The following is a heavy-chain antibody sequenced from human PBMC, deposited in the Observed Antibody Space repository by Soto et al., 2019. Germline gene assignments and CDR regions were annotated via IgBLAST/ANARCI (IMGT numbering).Heavy chain of an antibody. D-gene: IGHD2-8*01. CDR3: ARDLRYCTNGVCFHNGMDV. CDR2: IIPIFGTA. V-gene: IGHV1-69*13. J-gene: IGHJ6*02. Sequence: SVKVSCKASGGTFSSYAISWVRQAPGQGLEWMGGIIPIFGTANYAQKFQGRVTITADESTSTAYMELSSLRSEDTTVYYCARDLRYCTNGVCFHNGMDVWGQGTTVTVS. CDR1: GGTFSSYA.